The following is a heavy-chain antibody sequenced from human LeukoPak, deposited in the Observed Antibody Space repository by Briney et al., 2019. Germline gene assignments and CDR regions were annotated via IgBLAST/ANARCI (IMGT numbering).Heavy chain of an antibody. J-gene: IGHJ6*02. CDR2: INPNSGGT. CDR3: ARDAYYYDSSGYYYNYYGMDV. CDR1: GYTFTGYY. Sequence: GASVKVSCKASGYTFTGYYMHWVRQAPGQGFEWMGWINPNSGGTNYAQKFQGRVTMTRDTSISTAYMELSRLRSDDTAVYYCARDAYYYDSSGYYYNYYGMDVWGQGTTVTVPS. V-gene: IGHV1-2*02. D-gene: IGHD3-22*01.